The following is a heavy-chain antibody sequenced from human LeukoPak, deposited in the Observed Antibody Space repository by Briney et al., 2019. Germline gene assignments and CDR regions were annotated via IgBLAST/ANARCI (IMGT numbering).Heavy chain of an antibody. CDR2: ISSSSSYI. CDR3: ARDLYYYYGMDV. Sequence: GGSLRLSCAAFGFTFSSYSMNWVRQAPGKGLEWVSSISSSSSYIYYADSVKGRFTISRDNAKNSLYLQMNSLRAEDTAVYYCARDLYYYYGMDVWGQGTTVTVSS. CDR1: GFTFSSYS. V-gene: IGHV3-21*01. J-gene: IGHJ6*02.